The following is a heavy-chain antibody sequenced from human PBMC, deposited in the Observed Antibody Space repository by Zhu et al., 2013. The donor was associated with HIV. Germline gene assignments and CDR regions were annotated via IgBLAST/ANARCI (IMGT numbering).Heavy chain of an antibody. J-gene: IGHJ6*02. D-gene: IGHD3-16*02. CDR3: ARDPEVEGSYPNVNYYYGMDV. CDR2: IVPFSGSP. CDR1: GGAFSTYA. Sequence: QVQLVQSGAEVKKPGSSVKVSCKASGGAFSTYAITWVRQAPGQGLEWMGGIVPFSGSPNYAQRFRGRVTISADISSNTAFMELTGLISQDTAVYYCARDPEVEGSYPNVNYYYGMDVWGQGTTVTVSS. V-gene: IGHV1-69*06.